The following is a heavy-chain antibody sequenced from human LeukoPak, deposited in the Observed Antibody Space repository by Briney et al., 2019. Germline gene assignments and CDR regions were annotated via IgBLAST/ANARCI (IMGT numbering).Heavy chain of an antibody. CDR1: GGSITISSYN. Sequence: PSETLSLTCIVSGGSITISSYNWGWIRQPPGKGLEWIGSIYYSGSTYYNPSLKSRVTISVDTSKNQFSLKLSSVTAADTAVYYCARGDVVVIQLGIWGQGTLVTVSS. D-gene: IGHD3-22*01. V-gene: IGHV4-39*07. CDR2: IYYSGST. J-gene: IGHJ4*02. CDR3: ARGDVVVIQLGI.